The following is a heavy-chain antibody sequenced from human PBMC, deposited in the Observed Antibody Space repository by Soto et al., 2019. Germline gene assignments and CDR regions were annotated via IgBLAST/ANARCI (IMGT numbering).Heavy chain of an antibody. D-gene: IGHD3-10*01. CDR2: IYYSGST. CDR3: ARGRQRKGWFGELSTQFDY. V-gene: IGHV4-31*03. CDR1: GGSISSGDYY. Sequence: SETLSLTCTVSGGSISSGDYYWSWIRQHPGKGLEWIGYIYYSGSTYYNPSLESRVTISVDTSKNQFSLKLSSVTAADTAVYYCARGRQRKGWFGELSTQFDYWGEGTLVTVSS. J-gene: IGHJ4*02.